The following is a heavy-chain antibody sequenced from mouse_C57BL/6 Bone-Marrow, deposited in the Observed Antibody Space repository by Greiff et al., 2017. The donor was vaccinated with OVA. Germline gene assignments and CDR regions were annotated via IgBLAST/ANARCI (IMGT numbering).Heavy chain of an antibody. J-gene: IGHJ2*01. Sequence: EVQLQQSGAELVRPGASVKLSCTASGFNIKDDYMHWVKQRPEQGLEWIGWIDPENGDTEYASKFQGKATITADTSSNTAYLQLSNLTSEDTAVYYCTTKNYFDYWGQGTTLTVSS. CDR2: IDPENGDT. CDR3: TTKNYFDY. CDR1: GFNIKDDY. V-gene: IGHV14-4*01.